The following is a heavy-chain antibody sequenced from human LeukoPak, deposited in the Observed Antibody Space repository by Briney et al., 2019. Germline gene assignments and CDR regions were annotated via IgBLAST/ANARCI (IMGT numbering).Heavy chain of an antibody. CDR2: ISSSSGYI. D-gene: IGHD3-22*01. CDR3: TRDLGYYDTSY. Sequence: PGGSLRLSCAASGFTFSTYSMNWVRRAPGKGLEWVSSISSSSGYIHYADSVKGRFTISRDNAKNTLYPQMNSLRAEDTAVYYCTRDLGYYDTSYWGQGTLVTVSS. J-gene: IGHJ4*02. V-gene: IGHV3-21*04. CDR1: GFTFSTYS.